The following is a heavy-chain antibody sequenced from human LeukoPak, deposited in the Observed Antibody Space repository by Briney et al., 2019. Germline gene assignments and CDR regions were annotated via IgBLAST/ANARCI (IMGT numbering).Heavy chain of an antibody. Sequence: PSETLSLTCTVSGGSISSSSCYWGWIRQPPGKGLEWIGSIYYSGSTYYTPTLKSRVTISVDTSKNQFSLKLSSVTAADTAVYYCARDPTVGYYDSSGPDYWGQGTLVTVSS. CDR2: IYYSGST. CDR3: ARDPTVGYYDSSGPDY. CDR1: GGSISSSSCY. D-gene: IGHD3-22*01. V-gene: IGHV4-39*07. J-gene: IGHJ4*02.